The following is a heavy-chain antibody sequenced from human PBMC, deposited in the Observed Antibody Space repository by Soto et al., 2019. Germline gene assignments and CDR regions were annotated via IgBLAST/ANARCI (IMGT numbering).Heavy chain of an antibody. CDR3: AISGVYYSDSSAPPGY. Sequence: GGSLRLSCAASGFTFSSYAMSWVRQAPGKGLEWVSAISGSGGSTYYADSVKGRFTISRDNSKNTLYLQMNSLRAEDTAVYYCAISGVYYSDSSAPPGYWGQGTLVTVSS. V-gene: IGHV3-23*01. D-gene: IGHD3-22*01. CDR2: ISGSGGST. CDR1: GFTFSSYA. J-gene: IGHJ4*02.